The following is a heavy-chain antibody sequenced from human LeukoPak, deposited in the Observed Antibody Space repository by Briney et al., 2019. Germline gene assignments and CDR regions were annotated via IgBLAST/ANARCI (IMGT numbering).Heavy chain of an antibody. CDR2: ISYDGSNK. CDR1: GFTFSIYA. CDR3: ARGSERFLECSPFDY. D-gene: IGHD3-3*01. Sequence: PGRSLRLSCAASGFTFSIYAMHWVRQAPDKGLEWVAVISYDGSNKYYADSVKGRFTISRDNSKNTLYLQMNSLRAEDTAVYYCARGSERFLECSPFDYWGQGTLVTVSS. V-gene: IGHV3-30*04. J-gene: IGHJ4*02.